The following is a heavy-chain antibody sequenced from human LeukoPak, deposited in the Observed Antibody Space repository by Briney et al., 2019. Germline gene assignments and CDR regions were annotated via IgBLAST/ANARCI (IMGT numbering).Heavy chain of an antibody. D-gene: IGHD1-14*01. Sequence: GGSLRLSCAASGFTFSSYSMNWVRQAPGKGLEWVSSISTTSNYIYYADSVKGRFTISRDNAKNSLYLEMNSLRAEDTALYYCARHNPLWGYWGQGTLVTVSS. CDR3: ARHNPLWGY. J-gene: IGHJ4*02. V-gene: IGHV3-21*01. CDR1: GFTFSSYS. CDR2: ISTTSNYI.